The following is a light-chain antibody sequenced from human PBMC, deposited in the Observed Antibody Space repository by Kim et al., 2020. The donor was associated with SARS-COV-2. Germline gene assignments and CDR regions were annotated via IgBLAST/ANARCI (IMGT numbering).Light chain of an antibody. V-gene: IGKV3-20*01. CDR2: GAS. CDR3: QKYGTSPPGLT. Sequence: GERATLSCRASQSVSSSYLAWYQQKPGQAPRLVIYGASNRATGIPDRFSGSGSGTDFTLTISRLEPEDFAVYYCQKYGTSPPGLTFGGGTKVDIK. CDR1: QSVSSSY. J-gene: IGKJ4*01.